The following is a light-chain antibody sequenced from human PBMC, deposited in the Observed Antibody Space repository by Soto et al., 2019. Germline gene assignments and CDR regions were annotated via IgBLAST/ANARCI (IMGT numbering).Light chain of an antibody. Sequence: EIVLTQSPGTLSLSPGERATLSCRASQSVRSNYLAWYQRKPGQAPRLLIYGASIRATGIPDRFSGTGSGTDFTLTISRLEPEDFAVYYCQQYGGSPYTFGLGTKLEIK. V-gene: IGKV3-20*01. J-gene: IGKJ2*01. CDR2: GAS. CDR1: QSVRSNY. CDR3: QQYGGSPYT.